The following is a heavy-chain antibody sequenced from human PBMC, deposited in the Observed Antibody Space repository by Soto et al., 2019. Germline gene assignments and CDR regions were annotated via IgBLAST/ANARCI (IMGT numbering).Heavy chain of an antibody. D-gene: IGHD2-15*01. J-gene: IGHJ4*02. Sequence: EVQLLESGGGLVQPGGSLRLSCVTSGFSFSNYAMSWVRQARGKGLEWVSAISGGGGYTYYADSVKGRFTISTDNSKNTLYLQMHGLRAEDTAVYYCAIGSASFRPYYFDYWGQGALVTVSS. CDR3: AIGSASFRPYYFDY. V-gene: IGHV3-23*01. CDR1: GFSFSNYA. CDR2: ISGGGGYT.